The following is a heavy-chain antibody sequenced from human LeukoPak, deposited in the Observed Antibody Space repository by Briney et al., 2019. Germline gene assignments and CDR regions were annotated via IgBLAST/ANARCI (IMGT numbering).Heavy chain of an antibody. D-gene: IGHD2-21*01. V-gene: IGHV4-59*08. CDR1: GGSIRRYY. CDR2: IYYSGST. CDR3: ARRRDGYKSSFDY. Sequence: SETLSPTCTVSGGSIRRYYWSWIRQPPGKGLEWIGYIYYSGSTNYNPSLKSRVTISVDTSKNQFSLKLSSVTAADTAVYYCARRRDGYKSSFDYWGQGTLVTVSS. J-gene: IGHJ4*02.